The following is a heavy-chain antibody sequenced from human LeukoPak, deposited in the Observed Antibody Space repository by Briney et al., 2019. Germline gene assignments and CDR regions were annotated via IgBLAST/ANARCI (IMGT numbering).Heavy chain of an antibody. CDR1: GFTFSTFA. D-gene: IGHD1/OR15-1a*01. CDR2: ITGSGGTT. CDR3: AKVRANRFASFDY. Sequence: PGGSLRLSCEASGFTFSTFAMSWVRQAPGKGLEWISAITGSGGTTYYADSVEGRFTISRDNSKITLYLQMNSLRAEDTAVYYCAKVRANRFASFDYWGQGTLVTVSS. J-gene: IGHJ4*02. V-gene: IGHV3-23*01.